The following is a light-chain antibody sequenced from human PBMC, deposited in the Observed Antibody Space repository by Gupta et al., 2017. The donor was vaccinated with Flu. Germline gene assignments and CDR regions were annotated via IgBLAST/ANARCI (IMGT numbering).Light chain of an antibody. V-gene: IGKV3-11*01. CDR2: DAS. CDR1: QSVSSN. J-gene: IGKJ4*01. CDR3: QQRSNWPPLT. Sequence: ERATLSCRASQSVSSNLAWYQQKPGQAPRLLIYDASNRATGIPARFSGSGSGTDFTLTISSLEPEDFAVYYCQQRSNWPPLTFGGGTKVEIK.